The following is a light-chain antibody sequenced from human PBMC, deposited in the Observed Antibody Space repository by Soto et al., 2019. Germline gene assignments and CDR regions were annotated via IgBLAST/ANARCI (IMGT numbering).Light chain of an antibody. J-gene: IGKJ4*01. Sequence: EIVMTQSPATLSVSPGEGATLSCRASQGIGSTLAWYQQKPGQTPRLLIYGASTRATGVPARFSCSASGTEFTLTITSLQSEDFAVYYWQHYANLPLTCGGGTKVESK. CDR2: GAS. V-gene: IGKV3-15*01. CDR1: QGIGST. CDR3: QHYANLPLT.